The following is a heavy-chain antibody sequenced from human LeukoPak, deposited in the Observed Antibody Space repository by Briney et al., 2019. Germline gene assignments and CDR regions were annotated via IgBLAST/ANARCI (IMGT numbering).Heavy chain of an antibody. V-gene: IGHV3-30*02. CDR1: GFSFSSYG. D-gene: IGHD3-16*01. J-gene: IGHJ4*02. CDR2: ILFDGGST. CDR3: AKDHVVVWGSADYDS. Sequence: GGSLRLSCALYGFSFSSYGLHWVRQAPGKGLEWVAYILFDGGSTYYADSVKGRFTISRDNSKKTLYWHMINLRAEDTGVEYCAKDHVVVWGSADYDSWGQGILVTVSS.